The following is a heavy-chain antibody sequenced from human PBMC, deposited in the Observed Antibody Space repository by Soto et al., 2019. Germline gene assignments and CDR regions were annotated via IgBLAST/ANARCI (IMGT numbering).Heavy chain of an antibody. D-gene: IGHD3-22*01. V-gene: IGHV1-18*01. Sequence: ASVKVSCKASGYTFTSYGISWVRQAPGQGLEWMGWISAYNGNTNYAQKLQGRVTMTTDTSTSTAYMELRSLRSDDTAVYYCVLNYYDSSGYYSAHDAFDIWGQGTMVTVSS. J-gene: IGHJ3*02. CDR2: ISAYNGNT. CDR3: VLNYYDSSGYYSAHDAFDI. CDR1: GYTFTSYG.